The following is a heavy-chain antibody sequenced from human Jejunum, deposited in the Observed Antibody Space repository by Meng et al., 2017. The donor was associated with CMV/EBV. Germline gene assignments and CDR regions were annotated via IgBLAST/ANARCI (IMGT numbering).Heavy chain of an antibody. V-gene: IGHV3-23*03. CDR1: GFTFRSYP. J-gene: IGHJ4*02. CDR3: AKTWDY. Sequence: SLTVSCVASGFTFRSYPMSWFRQAPGKGLEWVSLIYSGDSGTYYADSVKGRFTISRDNSKNTLYLQMNNLRAEDTAVYYCAKTWDYWGQGTLVTVSS. CDR2: IYSGDSGT.